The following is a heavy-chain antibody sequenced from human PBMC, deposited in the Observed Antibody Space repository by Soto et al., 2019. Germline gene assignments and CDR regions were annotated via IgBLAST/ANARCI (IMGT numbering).Heavy chain of an antibody. J-gene: IGHJ6*02. D-gene: IGHD2-21*02. V-gene: IGHV3-23*01. CDR2: VTANGGST. CDR1: GFTFSVYA. CDR3: ASLGVGDWANYYYYYGMDV. Sequence: EVQLLESGGGFVQPGGSLRLSCAATGFTFSVYAMTWVRQAPGKGLEWVSAVTANGGSTYSADSVKGRFTISSDNSKNTLFRQMNSLRAEDTAVYYCASLGVGDWANYYYYYGMDVWGQGTTVTVSS.